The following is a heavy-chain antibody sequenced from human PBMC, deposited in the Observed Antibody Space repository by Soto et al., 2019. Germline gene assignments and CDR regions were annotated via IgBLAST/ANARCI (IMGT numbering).Heavy chain of an antibody. CDR1: GFTFSSYY. J-gene: IGHJ6*03. D-gene: IGHD3-10*01. CDR2: ITNNGSII. V-gene: IGHV3-48*04. CDR3: XRXXXGSGSYYSYYYMDV. Sequence: SGGSLRLSCAASGFTFSSYYMHWVRQAPGKGLECVSYITNNGSIIYYADSVKGRFTISRDNAKNSLYLQMNSLRAEDTAVYYXXRXXXGSGSYYSYYYMDVWGKGTTVTVSS.